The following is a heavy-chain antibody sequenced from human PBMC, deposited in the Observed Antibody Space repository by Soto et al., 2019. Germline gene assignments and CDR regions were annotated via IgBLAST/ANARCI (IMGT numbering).Heavy chain of an antibody. D-gene: IGHD6-19*01. V-gene: IGHV4-59*07. CDR2: VYYTGST. CDR3: ARSVAVPGAHIDY. Sequence: XDTLSLTCNVAGGSISDSYWSWIRQSPGKGLEWLGYVYYTGSTNYSPSLRSRVSISVDTSKNEFSLRLSSVTAADTAVYFCARSVAVPGAHIDYWGQGTQVTVSS. J-gene: IGHJ4*02. CDR1: GGSISDSY.